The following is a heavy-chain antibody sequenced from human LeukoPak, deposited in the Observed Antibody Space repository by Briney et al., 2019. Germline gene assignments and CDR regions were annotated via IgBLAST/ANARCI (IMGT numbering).Heavy chain of an antibody. V-gene: IGHV1-2*02. CDR2: INPSSGAT. CDR1: RYTLNYYY. D-gene: IGHD1-26*01. Sequence: GASVKVSCKASRYTLNYYYMHWVRQAPGQGLEWMGWINPSSGATNYAQKFQRRVTMTRDTSVSTAYMELTRLRSDDSALFYCILGPGHYFDYWGQGTVVTVPS. CDR3: ILGPGHYFDY. J-gene: IGHJ4*02.